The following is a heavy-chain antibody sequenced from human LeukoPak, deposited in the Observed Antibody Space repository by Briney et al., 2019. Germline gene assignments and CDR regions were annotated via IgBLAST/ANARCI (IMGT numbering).Heavy chain of an antibody. V-gene: IGHV4-61*02. D-gene: IGHD5-18*01. CDR2: IYTSGST. CDR1: GGSISSCSYY. CDR3: ARASVDTAMGGDYYYYYMDV. Sequence: SETLSLTCTVSGGSISSCSYYWSWIRQPAGKGLEWIGRIYTSGSTNYNPSLKSRVTISVDTSKNQFSLKLSSVTAADTAVYYCARASVDTAMGGDYYYYYMDVWGKGTTVTVSS. J-gene: IGHJ6*03.